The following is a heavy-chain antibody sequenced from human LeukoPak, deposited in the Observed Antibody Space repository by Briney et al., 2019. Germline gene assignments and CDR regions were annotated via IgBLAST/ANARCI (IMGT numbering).Heavy chain of an antibody. Sequence: ASVKVSCKASGYTFTSYGISWVRQAPGQGLEWMGWISAYNGNTNYAQKVQGRVTMTTDTSTSTAYMELRSLRSDDTAVYYCAREYSSGSYLDYWGQGTLVTVSS. CDR2: ISAYNGNT. J-gene: IGHJ4*02. CDR1: GYTFTSYG. CDR3: AREYSSGSYLDY. V-gene: IGHV1-18*01. D-gene: IGHD6-19*01.